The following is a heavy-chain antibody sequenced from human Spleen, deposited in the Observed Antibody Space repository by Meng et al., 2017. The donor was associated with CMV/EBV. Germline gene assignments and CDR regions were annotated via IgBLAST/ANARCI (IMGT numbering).Heavy chain of an antibody. V-gene: IGHV1-18*01. D-gene: IGHD3-10*01. Sequence: ASVKVSCKASGYTFNTYGITWVRQAPGQGLEWMGWISAYNGNTNYAQKLQGRVTMTTDTSTSTAYMELRSLRSDDTAVYYCARGNVLLWFGPFDYWGQGTLVTVSS. J-gene: IGHJ4*02. CDR3: ARGNVLLWFGPFDY. CDR1: GYTFNTYG. CDR2: ISAYNGNT.